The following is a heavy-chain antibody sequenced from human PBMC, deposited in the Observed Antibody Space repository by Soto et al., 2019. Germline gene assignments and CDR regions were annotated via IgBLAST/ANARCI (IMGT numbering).Heavy chain of an antibody. CDR1: AYTFTSYG. J-gene: IGHJ6*02. Sequence: GASVNLSCKASAYTFTSYGINWVRQAPGQGLEWMGWINPNSGGTNYAQKFQGWVTMTRDTSISTAYMELSRLRSDDTAVYYCARATMVRGVIMYYYYGMDVWGQGTTVTVSS. D-gene: IGHD3-10*01. V-gene: IGHV1-2*04. CDR2: INPNSGGT. CDR3: ARATMVRGVIMYYYYGMDV.